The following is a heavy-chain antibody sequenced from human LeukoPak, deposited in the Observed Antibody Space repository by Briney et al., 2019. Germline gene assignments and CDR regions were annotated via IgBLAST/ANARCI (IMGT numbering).Heavy chain of an antibody. CDR3: ARRGNDYVWGSYPIDY. J-gene: IGHJ4*02. D-gene: IGHD3-16*02. Sequence: PSETLSLTCAVSGGSISINDYFWAWIRQSPGKGLEWIGSVSYKGDTYYNPSLQSRVTISVDTPKNQFSLRLNSVTAADTALYYCARRGNDYVWGSYPIDYWGQGTLVTVSS. CDR2: VSYKGDT. V-gene: IGHV4-39*07. CDR1: GGSISINDYF.